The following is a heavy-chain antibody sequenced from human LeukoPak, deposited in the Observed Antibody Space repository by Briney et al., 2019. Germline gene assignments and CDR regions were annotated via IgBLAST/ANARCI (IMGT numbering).Heavy chain of an antibody. Sequence: PSETLSLTCTVSGGSISSYYWSWIRQPAGKGLEWIGRIYTSGSTNYNPSLKSRVTMSVDTSKNQFSLKLSSVTAADTAVYYCAGKFLEWFGELPVWAFDIWGQGTMVTVSS. CDR1: GGSISSYY. J-gene: IGHJ3*02. CDR2: IYTSGST. CDR3: AGKFLEWFGELPVWAFDI. V-gene: IGHV4-4*07. D-gene: IGHD3-10*01.